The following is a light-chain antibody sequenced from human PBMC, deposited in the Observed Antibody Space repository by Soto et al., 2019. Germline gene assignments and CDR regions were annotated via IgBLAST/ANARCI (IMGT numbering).Light chain of an antibody. J-gene: IGLJ2*01. CDR2: EVS. CDR1: SSDVGGYNY. V-gene: IGLV2-8*01. CDR3: SSFAGNNNLV. Sequence: QSALTQPPSASGSPGQSVTISCTGTSSDVGGYNYVSWYQQHPGKAPKLMISEVSKRPSGVPDRFSGSKSGNTAPLTVSGLQAEEEADYYCSSFAGNNNLVFGGGTKLTVL.